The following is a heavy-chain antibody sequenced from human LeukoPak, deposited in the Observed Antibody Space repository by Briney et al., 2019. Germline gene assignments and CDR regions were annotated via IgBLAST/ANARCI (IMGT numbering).Heavy chain of an antibody. D-gene: IGHD2-15*01. Sequence: GGSLRLSCAASGCTFSTHSMNWVRQAPGPGLGWGSYISSSTSTIYYADSLKGRFSPSRDNAKNSLYPQMKSLRAEDTRVCYCARVLPYDFINRFDRWGQGTLVTPSS. CDR3: ARVLPYDFINRFDR. CDR2: ISSSTSTI. J-gene: IGHJ5*02. V-gene: IGHV3-48*01. CDR1: GCTFSTHS.